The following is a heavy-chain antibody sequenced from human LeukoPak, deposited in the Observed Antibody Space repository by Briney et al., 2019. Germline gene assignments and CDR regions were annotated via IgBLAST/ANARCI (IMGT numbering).Heavy chain of an antibody. J-gene: IGHJ4*02. D-gene: IGHD2-2*01. CDR1: GGSISSYH. V-gene: IGHV4-59*01. Sequence: PSETLSLTCTVSGGSISSYHWSWIRQPPGKGLEWIGYIYYSGSTNYNPSLKSRVTISVDTSKNQFSLKLSSVTAADTAVYYCARADCSSTSCPFDYWGQGTLVTVSS. CDR2: IYYSGST. CDR3: ARADCSSTSCPFDY.